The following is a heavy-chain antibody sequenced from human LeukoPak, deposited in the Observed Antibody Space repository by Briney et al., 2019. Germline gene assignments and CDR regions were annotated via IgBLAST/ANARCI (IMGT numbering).Heavy chain of an antibody. J-gene: IGHJ4*02. Sequence: GGSLRLSCVASGFTFSNYPMIWVRQAPGKGLEWVSATSATGGSTYYADSVKGRFTISRDNSKKTLYLQMNSLTVEDTAVYYCARGGLDWLLYSQFDYWGQGTLVTASS. V-gene: IGHV3-23*01. CDR2: TSATGGST. D-gene: IGHD3-9*01. CDR3: ARGGLDWLLYSQFDY. CDR1: GFTFSNYP.